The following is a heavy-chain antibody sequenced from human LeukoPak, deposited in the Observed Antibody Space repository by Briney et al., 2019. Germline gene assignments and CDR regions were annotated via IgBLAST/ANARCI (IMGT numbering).Heavy chain of an antibody. CDR2: IRSTPFGGTT. Sequence: PGGSLRLSCTASGXTFGGYALSWVRQAPGRGLEWVGFIRSTPFGGTTEYAASVKGRFTISRDDSKSIAYLQMNSLKTEDTAVYYCTRDPAAYSGSDYYYYAMDVWGQGTTVTVSS. CDR1: GXTFGGYA. CDR3: TRDPAAYSGSDYYYYAMDV. D-gene: IGHD6-6*01. J-gene: IGHJ6*02. V-gene: IGHV3-49*04.